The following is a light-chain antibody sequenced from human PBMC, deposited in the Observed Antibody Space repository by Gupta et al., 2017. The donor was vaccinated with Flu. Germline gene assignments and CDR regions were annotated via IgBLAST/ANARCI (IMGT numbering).Light chain of an antibody. V-gene: IGKV6-21*01. Sequence: EIVLTQSPDFQSVTPKEKVTITCRASQSIGSNLHWYQQKPEQSPNLLIRYASQSFSGVPSRFSGSGSGTDFTLTINGLEAEDAAMYYCQQSSSLPITFGQGTRLEIK. CDR2: YAS. CDR1: QSIGSN. J-gene: IGKJ5*01. CDR3: QQSSSLPIT.